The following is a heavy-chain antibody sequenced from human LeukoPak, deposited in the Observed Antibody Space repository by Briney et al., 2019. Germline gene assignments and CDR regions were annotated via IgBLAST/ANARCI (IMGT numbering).Heavy chain of an antibody. CDR1: GGSISSSSYY. V-gene: IGHV4-39*07. D-gene: IGHD3-3*01. J-gene: IGHJ4*02. CDR3: ARVGAPDDFWSGHYFDY. CDR2: IYYSGST. Sequence: SETLSLTCTVSGGSISSSSYYRGWIRQPPGKGLEWIGSIYYSGSTYYNPSLKSRVTISVDTSKNQFSLKLSSVTAADTAVYYCARVGAPDDFWSGHYFDYWGQGTLVTVSS.